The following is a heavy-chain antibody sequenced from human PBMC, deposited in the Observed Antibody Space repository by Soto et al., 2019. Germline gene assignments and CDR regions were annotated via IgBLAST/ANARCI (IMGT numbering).Heavy chain of an antibody. CDR3: ASPTQPAYYYYGMDV. J-gene: IGHJ6*02. CDR2: IYPGDSDT. V-gene: IGHV5-51*01. CDR1: GYTFANSW. Sequence: GESLKISCNGSGYTFANSWIGWVRQTPGKGLEWMGIIYPGDSDTRYSPSFQGQVTISADKSISTAYLQWSRLKASDTAVYYCASPTQPAYYYYGMDVWGQGTAVTVSS.